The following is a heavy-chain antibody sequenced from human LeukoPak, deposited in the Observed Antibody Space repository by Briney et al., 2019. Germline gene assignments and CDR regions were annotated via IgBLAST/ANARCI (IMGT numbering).Heavy chain of an antibody. Sequence: PGGSLRLSCAASHFTFSKFDIRWVRQAPGKGLEWVTLFSYDGNSKYYADSVKGRFTISRDNSKNTLYLQMNSLRADDSAVYYCARGKGQDSGYDYFLDYWGQGTLVTVSS. CDR2: FSYDGNSK. V-gene: IGHV3-30*19. D-gene: IGHD5-12*01. CDR1: HFTFSKFD. CDR3: ARGKGQDSGYDYFLDY. J-gene: IGHJ4*02.